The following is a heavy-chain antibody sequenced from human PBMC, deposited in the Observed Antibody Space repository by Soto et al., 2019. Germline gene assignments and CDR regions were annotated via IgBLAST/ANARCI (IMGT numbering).Heavy chain of an antibody. D-gene: IGHD3-10*01. CDR3: ARGEYHYGSGSYYPPGY. Sequence: PSETRSRTWTVSGGSMSSGGYYGIGIRQPPGKGLEWIGYIFYSGSTYYNPSLKSRVTISVDTSKNQFSLKLRSVTAADTAVYYCARGEYHYGSGSYYPPGYWGQGTLVTVSS. J-gene: IGHJ4*02. V-gene: IGHV4-30-4*01. CDR1: GGSMSSGGYY. CDR2: IFYSGST.